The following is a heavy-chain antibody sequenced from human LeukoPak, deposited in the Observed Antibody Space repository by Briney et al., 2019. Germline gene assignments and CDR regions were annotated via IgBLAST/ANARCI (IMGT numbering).Heavy chain of an antibody. J-gene: IGHJ4*02. D-gene: IGHD3-9*01. Sequence: SETLSLTCAVSDFSISRGFYWAWIRQSPGKGLEWIGIIFYTGVTYYNPSLKSRVTLSVDTSKNQFSLNVASVTAAYTAVYDGARDGGGRTGYASGDYDFWGQGILVTVSS. CDR3: ARDGGGRTGYASGDYDF. CDR2: IFYTGVT. V-gene: IGHV4-38-2*02. CDR1: DFSISRGFY.